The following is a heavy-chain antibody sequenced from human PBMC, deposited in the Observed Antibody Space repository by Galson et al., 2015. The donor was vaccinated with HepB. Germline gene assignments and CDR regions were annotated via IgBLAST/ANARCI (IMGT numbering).Heavy chain of an antibody. CDR1: GGSISSTSYY. CDR2: IDYRETT. V-gene: IGHV4-39*01. Sequence: TLSLTCTVSGGSISSTSYYWGWIRQPPGKGLEWIGSIDYRETTYYNPSLKSRVTMSGDPSKNQFSLNLRSVTAADTAVYYCARSRGRPPLLPRLGDPFHIWGQGTMVTVSS. D-gene: IGHD2-15*01. J-gene: IGHJ3*02. CDR3: ARSRGRPPLLPRLGDPFHI.